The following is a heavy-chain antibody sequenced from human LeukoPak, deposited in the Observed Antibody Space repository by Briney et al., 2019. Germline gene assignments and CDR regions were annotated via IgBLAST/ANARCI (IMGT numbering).Heavy chain of an antibody. D-gene: IGHD2-2*01. V-gene: IGHV4-38-2*02. CDR2: IYHSGST. Sequence: PSETPSLTCTVSGYSISSGYYWGWIRQPPGKGLGWIGSIYHSGSTYYNPSLKSRVTISVDTSKNQFSLKLSSVTAADTAVYYCARDKSSPYYYYYMDVWGKGTTVTVSS. CDR3: ARDKSSPYYYYYMDV. CDR1: GYSISSGYY. J-gene: IGHJ6*03.